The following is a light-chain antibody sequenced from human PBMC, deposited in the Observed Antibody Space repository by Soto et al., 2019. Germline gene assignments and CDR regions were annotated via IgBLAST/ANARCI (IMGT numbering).Light chain of an antibody. CDR3: QKDNRAPLP. CDR2: GAS. J-gene: IGKJ4*01. Sequence: VLKQSHGTLSLSPGDRATLSCRASQSISSNYLAWYQQKPGQAPRLLIYGASSRATGIPDNFSGSGSVTDFTLTISSLQPEDVAAYYCQKDNRAPLPFGGGTKVDI. CDR1: QSISSNY. V-gene: IGKV3-20*01.